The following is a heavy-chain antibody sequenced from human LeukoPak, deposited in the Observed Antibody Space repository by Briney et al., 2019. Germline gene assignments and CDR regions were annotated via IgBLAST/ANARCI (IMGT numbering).Heavy chain of an antibody. CDR2: IYYSGST. V-gene: IGHV4-59*01. Sequence: SETLSLTCTVSGGSISSYYWSWIRQPPGKGLEWIGYIYYSGSTNYNPSLKSRVTISVDTSKNQFSLKLSSVTASYTAVYYCASYGSGSHYFDYWGQGALVTVSS. J-gene: IGHJ4*02. CDR3: ASYGSGSHYFDY. CDR1: GGSISSYY. D-gene: IGHD3-10*01.